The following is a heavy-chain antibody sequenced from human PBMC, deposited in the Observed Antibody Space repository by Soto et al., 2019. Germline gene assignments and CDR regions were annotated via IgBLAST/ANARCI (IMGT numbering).Heavy chain of an antibody. J-gene: IGHJ5*02. Sequence: GESLKISCKGSGYSFTSYWIGWVRQMPGKGLEWMGIIYPGDSDTRYSPSFQGQVTISADKSISTAYLQWSSLKASDTAMYYCARHGITGTYANNWFDPWGQGTLVTVSS. CDR3: ARHGITGTYANNWFDP. CDR1: GYSFTSYW. CDR2: IYPGDSDT. V-gene: IGHV5-51*01. D-gene: IGHD1-20*01.